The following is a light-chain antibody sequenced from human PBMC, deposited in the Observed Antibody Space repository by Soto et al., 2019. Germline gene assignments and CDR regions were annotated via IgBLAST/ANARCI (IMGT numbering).Light chain of an antibody. CDR2: RNS. CDR1: SSNIGAGFD. V-gene: IGLV1-40*01. J-gene: IGLJ1*01. CDR3: HSYDNSLSSYV. Sequence: QAVLTQPPSMSGAPGQRVTISCTGSSSNIGAGFDVHWYQHLPGTAPKVLIYRNSNRPSGVPDRFSGSKSGTSASLAITGLQDEDEADYYCHSYDNSLSSYVFGTGTKVTVL.